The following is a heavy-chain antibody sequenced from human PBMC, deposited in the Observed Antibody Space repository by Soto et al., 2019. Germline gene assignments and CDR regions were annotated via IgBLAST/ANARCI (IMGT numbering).Heavy chain of an antibody. CDR3: ASQYCSGGSCYKYYFDY. J-gene: IGHJ4*02. V-gene: IGHV1-69*13. Sequence: SVRVSWRAAGGACSSYAMSWERQAPGQGLEWMGGIIPIFGTANYAQKFQGRVTITADESTSTAYMELSSLRSEDTAVYYCASQYCSGGSCYKYYFDYWGQGTLVTVSS. CDR2: IIPIFGTA. CDR1: GGACSSYA. D-gene: IGHD2-15*01.